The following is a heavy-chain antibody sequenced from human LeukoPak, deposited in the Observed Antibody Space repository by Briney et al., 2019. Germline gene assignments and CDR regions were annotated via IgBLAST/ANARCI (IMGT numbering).Heavy chain of an antibody. CDR2: IYYSGST. CDR3: ARHCDDGSTSCYIDY. J-gene: IGHJ4*02. D-gene: IGHD2-2*02. V-gene: IGHV4-39*01. Sequence: SETLSLTCTVSGGSISSSSYYWGWIRQPPGKGLEWIGSIYYSGSTYYNPSLKSRVTISVDTSKNQFSLKLSSVTAADTAVYYCARHCDDGSTSCYIDYWGQGTLVTVSS. CDR1: GGSISSSSYY.